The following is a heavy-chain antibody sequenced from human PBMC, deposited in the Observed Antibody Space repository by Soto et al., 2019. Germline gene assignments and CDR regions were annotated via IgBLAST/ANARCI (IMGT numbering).Heavy chain of an antibody. V-gene: IGHV3-30*02. Sequence: GGSQRLSCAASGFTFSTYGMHWVRQAPGKGLEWVALIRSDESNKYYRDSVKGRFTISRDATENTLHLQMNSLRAEDTAVYYCASRSSGWYFDYWGQGTLVTVSS. CDR3: ASRSSGWYFDY. D-gene: IGHD6-19*01. J-gene: IGHJ4*02. CDR2: IRSDESNK. CDR1: GFTFSTYG.